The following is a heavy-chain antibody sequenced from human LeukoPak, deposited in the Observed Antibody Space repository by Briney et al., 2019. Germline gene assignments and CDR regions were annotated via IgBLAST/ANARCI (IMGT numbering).Heavy chain of an antibody. CDR3: ATGSYGGNLLWWYFDL. J-gene: IGHJ2*01. V-gene: IGHV1-69*06. D-gene: IGHD4-23*01. CDR2: IIPIFGTA. CDR1: GGTFSSYA. Sequence: GASVKVSCKASGGTFSSYAISWVRQAPGQGLEWMGGIIPIFGTANYAQKFQGRVTMTEDTSTDTAYMELSSLRSEDTAVYYCATGSYGGNLLWWYFDLWGRGTLVTVSS.